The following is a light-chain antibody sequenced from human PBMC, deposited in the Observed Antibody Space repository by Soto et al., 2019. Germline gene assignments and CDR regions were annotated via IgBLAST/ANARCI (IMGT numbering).Light chain of an antibody. CDR2: WAS. CDR1: QSVLFTSNNKNY. CDR3: QKYYSSPS. V-gene: IGKV4-1*01. Sequence: DIVMTQSPDSLAVSLGERATINCKSSQSVLFTSNNKNYLAWYQQIPGQPPKLLIYWASTRESGVPDRFSGSGSGTDFTLTISSLQAEDVAVYYCQKYYSSPSFGQGTRLEIK. J-gene: IGKJ5*01.